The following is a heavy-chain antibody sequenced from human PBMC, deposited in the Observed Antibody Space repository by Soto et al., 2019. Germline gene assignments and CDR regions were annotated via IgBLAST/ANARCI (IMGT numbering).Heavy chain of an antibody. CDR1: GFTFSSYG. CDR2: IWYDGSNK. D-gene: IGHD6-6*01. J-gene: IGHJ6*02. CDR3: ARDLRVAARPGYYYGMDV. Sequence: GSLRLSCAASGFTFSSYGMHWVRQAPGKGLEWVAVIWYDGSNKYYADSVKGRFTISRDNSKNTLYLQMNSLRAEDTAVYYCARDLRVAARPGYYYGMDVWGQGTTVTVSS. V-gene: IGHV3-33*01.